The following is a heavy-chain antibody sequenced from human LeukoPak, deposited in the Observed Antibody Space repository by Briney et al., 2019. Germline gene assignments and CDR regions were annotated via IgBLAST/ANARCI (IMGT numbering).Heavy chain of an antibody. D-gene: IGHD3-16*01. CDR2: IYYSGST. Sequence: SETLSLTCTVSGVSISSGDYYWSWIRQPPGKGLEWIGYIYYSGSTFYNPSLKSRVTISLDTSKNQFSLMLSSVTAADTAVYYCARRGLDSDAYFSHHWGQGTLVTVSS. CDR1: GVSISSGDYY. CDR3: ARRGLDSDAYFSHH. V-gene: IGHV4-30-4*08. J-gene: IGHJ5*02.